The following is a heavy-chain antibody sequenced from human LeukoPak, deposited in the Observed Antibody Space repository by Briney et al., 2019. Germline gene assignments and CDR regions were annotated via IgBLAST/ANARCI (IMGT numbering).Heavy chain of an antibody. J-gene: IGHJ4*02. CDR3: ARDLRTPGFLDY. CDR2: IEQDGSEK. Sequence: GGSLRLSCAASGFTFNNYWMNWVRQAPGKGLEWVANIEQDGSEKYYVDSVKSRFTISRDNAKNSLSLQRNSLRAEDTAVYYCARDLRTPGFLDYWGQGTLVTVSS. CDR1: GFTFNNYW. V-gene: IGHV3-7*01.